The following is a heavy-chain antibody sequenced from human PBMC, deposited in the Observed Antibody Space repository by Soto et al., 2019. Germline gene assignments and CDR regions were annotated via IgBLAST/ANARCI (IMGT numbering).Heavy chain of an antibody. Sequence: ASVKVSCKASGYTFTSYGISWVRQAPGQGLEWMGWISAYNGNTNYAQKLQGRVTMTTDTSTSTAYMELRSLRSDDTAVYYCASLSKGNGGDYAGVYYYYMDVWGKGTTVTVSS. J-gene: IGHJ6*03. V-gene: IGHV1-18*01. CDR2: ISAYNGNT. CDR1: GYTFTSYG. D-gene: IGHD4-17*01. CDR3: ASLSKGNGGDYAGVYYYYMDV.